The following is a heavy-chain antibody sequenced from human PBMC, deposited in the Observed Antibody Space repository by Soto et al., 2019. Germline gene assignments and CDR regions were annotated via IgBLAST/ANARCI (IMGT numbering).Heavy chain of an antibody. V-gene: IGHV3-7*05. CDR3: TSFGMANY. D-gene: IGHD3-3*01. CDR2: MKPDGSEQ. J-gene: IGHJ4*02. CDR1: RFTCSGCW. Sequence: GGSLRLSCAGSRFTCSGCWMSWVRQAPGQGLQWVANMKPDGSEQYYVDSVKGRFTISRGDAKNSLYLQMNSLSAEDTAIYYCTSFGMANYWGQGIQVTVSS.